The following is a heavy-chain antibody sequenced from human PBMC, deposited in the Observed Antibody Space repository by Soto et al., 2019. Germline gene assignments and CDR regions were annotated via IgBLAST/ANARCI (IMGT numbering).Heavy chain of an antibody. Sequence: QVQLQQWGAGLLKPSETLSLTCAVYGGSFSGYYWSWIRQPPGKGLEWIGEINHSGSTNYNPSLKSRVTISVDTSKNQYSLKLSSVTAADTAVYYCARGPYYYDSSGYYYRYWGQETLVTVSS. D-gene: IGHD3-22*01. CDR1: GGSFSGYY. CDR3: ARGPYYYDSSGYYYRY. V-gene: IGHV4-34*01. J-gene: IGHJ4*02. CDR2: INHSGST.